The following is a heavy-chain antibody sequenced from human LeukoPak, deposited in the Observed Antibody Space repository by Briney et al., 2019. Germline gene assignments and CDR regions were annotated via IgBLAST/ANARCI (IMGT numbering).Heavy chain of an antibody. CDR1: GFTFSTYS. CDR3: ARDWGTPNFDY. D-gene: IGHD3-16*01. V-gene: IGHV3-21*01. CDR2: ISSSSSYI. Sequence: GGSLRLSCAASGFTFSTYSMNWVRQAPVKGLEWVSSISSSSSYIYYADSVKGRFTISRDNAKNSLYLQMNSLRAEDTAVYYCARDWGTPNFDYWGQGTLVTVSS. J-gene: IGHJ4*02.